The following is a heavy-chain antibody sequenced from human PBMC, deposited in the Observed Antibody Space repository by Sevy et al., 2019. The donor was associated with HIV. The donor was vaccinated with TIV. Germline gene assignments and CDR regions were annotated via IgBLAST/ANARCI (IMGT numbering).Heavy chain of an antibody. CDR1: GFTFSSYP. J-gene: IGHJ4*02. CDR3: GRDREMGNYYDSSGSIDY. CDR2: ISYDGSNK. V-gene: IGHV3-30*04. D-gene: IGHD3-22*01. Sequence: GGSLRLSCAASGFTFSSYPMHWVRQAPGKGLEWVAVISYDGSNKYYADSVKGRLTISRDNSKNMLYVQMNSMRAEDTAVFYCGRDREMGNYYDSSGSIDYWGQGTLVTVSS.